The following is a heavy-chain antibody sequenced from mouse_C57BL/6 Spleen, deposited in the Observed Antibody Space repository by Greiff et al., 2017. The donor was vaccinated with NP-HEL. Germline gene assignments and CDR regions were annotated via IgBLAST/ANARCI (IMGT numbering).Heavy chain of an antibody. Sequence: QVQLQQSGPELVKPGASVKISCKASGYAFSSSWMNWVKQRPGKGLEWIGRIYPGDGDTNYNGKFKGKATLTADKSSSTAYMQLSSLTSEDSAVYFCAREGPMGYDGGDYWGQGTTLTVSS. CDR3: AREGPMGYDGGDY. D-gene: IGHD2-2*01. CDR2: IYPGDGDT. V-gene: IGHV1-82*01. J-gene: IGHJ2*01. CDR1: GYAFSSSW.